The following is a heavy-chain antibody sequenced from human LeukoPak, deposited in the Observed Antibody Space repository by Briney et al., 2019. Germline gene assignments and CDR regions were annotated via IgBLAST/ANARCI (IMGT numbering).Heavy chain of an antibody. CDR2: ICYSGST. V-gene: IGHV4-30-4*08. J-gene: IGHJ5*02. CDR3: ARDRYYDFWGGYSGFDP. CDR1: GGSISSGDYY. Sequence: SETLSLICTVSGGSISSGDYYWSWIRQPPGKGLEWIGYICYSGSTCYNPSLKSQVTISVDTSKNQFSLKLSSVTAADTAVYYCARDRYYDFWGGYSGFDPWGQGTLVTVSS. D-gene: IGHD3-3*01.